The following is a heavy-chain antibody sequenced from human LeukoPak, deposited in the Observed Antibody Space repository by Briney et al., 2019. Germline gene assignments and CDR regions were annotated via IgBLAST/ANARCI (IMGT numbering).Heavy chain of an antibody. CDR1: GYTFTSYG. D-gene: IGHD2-15*01. V-gene: IGHV1-18*01. Sequence: ASVTVSCKASGYTFTSYGISWVRQAPGQGLEWMGWISAYNGNTNYAQKLQGRVTMTTDTSTSTAYMELRSLRSDDTAVYYCARDRTPEFYCSGGSCYFGYWGQGTLVTVSS. CDR2: ISAYNGNT. CDR3: ARDRTPEFYCSGGSCYFGY. J-gene: IGHJ4*02.